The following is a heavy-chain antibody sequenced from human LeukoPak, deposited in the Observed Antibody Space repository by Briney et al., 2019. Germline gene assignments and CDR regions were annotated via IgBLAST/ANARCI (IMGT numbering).Heavy chain of an antibody. Sequence: SETLSLTCTVSGDSISSYYWSWIRQPPGKGLEWIGYIHYSGSTKYNPSLKSRVTISLDTSKNQFSLKLTSVTAADAAVYYCVRVSPSSGSYLSWFDPWGQGILVTVSS. CDR1: GDSISSYY. CDR2: IHYSGST. CDR3: VRVSPSSGSYLSWFDP. D-gene: IGHD3-10*01. J-gene: IGHJ5*02. V-gene: IGHV4-59*01.